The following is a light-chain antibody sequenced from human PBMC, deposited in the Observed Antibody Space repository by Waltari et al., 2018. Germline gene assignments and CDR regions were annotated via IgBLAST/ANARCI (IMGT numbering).Light chain of an antibody. CDR3: ATWDDGLSGVV. CDR1: ISNIGRNP. Sequence: QSVLTQPPSASGTPGPRVTIPCSGSISNIGRNPATWYHHPPGTAPKLLIYLNTRRTSGVPDHFSGSKSGTSASLAISGLQSEDEALYYCATWDDGLSGVVFGGGTKVTVL. J-gene: IGLJ3*02. V-gene: IGLV1-44*01. CDR2: LNT.